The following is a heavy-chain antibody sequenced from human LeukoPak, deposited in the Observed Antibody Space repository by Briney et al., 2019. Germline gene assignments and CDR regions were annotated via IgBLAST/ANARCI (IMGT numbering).Heavy chain of an antibody. CDR1: GFTFSSYG. CDR3: AKTPYYYGSGSYQY. D-gene: IGHD3-10*01. J-gene: IGHJ4*02. CDR2: ISYDGSNK. V-gene: IGHV3-30*18. Sequence: PGGSLRLSCAASGFTFSSYGMHWVRQAPGKGLEWVAVISYDGSNKYYADSVKGRFTISRDNSKNTLYLQMNSLRAEDTAVYYCAKTPYYYGSGSYQYWGQGTLVTVSS.